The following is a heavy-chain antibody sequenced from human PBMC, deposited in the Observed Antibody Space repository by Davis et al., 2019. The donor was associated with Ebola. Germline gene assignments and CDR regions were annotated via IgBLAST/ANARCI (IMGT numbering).Heavy chain of an antibody. Sequence: GESLKISCAASGFTFSSYWMHWVRQAPGKGLVWVSRINSDGSSTSYADSVKGRFTISRDNAKNTLYLQMNSLRAEDTAVYYCVRDTYYYYNTMDVWGKGTAVTVSS. V-gene: IGHV3-74*01. J-gene: IGHJ6*04. CDR3: VRDTYYYYNTMDV. CDR2: INSDGSST. CDR1: GFTFSSYW.